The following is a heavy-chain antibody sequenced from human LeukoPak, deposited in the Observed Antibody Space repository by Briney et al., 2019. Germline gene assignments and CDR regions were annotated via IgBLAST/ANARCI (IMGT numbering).Heavy chain of an antibody. CDR1: GFTLTDY. V-gene: IGHV1-2*02. Sequence: GASVKVSCKASGFTLTDYIHWVRQDPRQGLQGMGWTKPNSGDTDYAQNFQGMVTMTMDTSISTVYMELSSLRSDATAVYYCVRADSVPAGDYHYWYMDVWGKGTTVTVSS. D-gene: IGHD2-2*01. CDR2: TKPNSGDT. J-gene: IGHJ6*03. CDR3: VRADSVPAGDYHYWYMDV.